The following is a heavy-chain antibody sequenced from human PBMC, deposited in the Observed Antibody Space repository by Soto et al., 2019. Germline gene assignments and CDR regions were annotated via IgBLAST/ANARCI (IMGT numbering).Heavy chain of an antibody. J-gene: IGHJ4*02. CDR2: VSIGGST. CDR3: AKRRGAGGHFDY. CDR1: GFTFSSYA. D-gene: IGHD2-15*01. Sequence: SLRLSCAASGFTFSSYAMGWVRQGPGKGLEWVAVVSIGGSTHYADSVRGRFTISRDNSKNTLSLQMNSLTAEETAVYFCAKRRGAGGHFDYWGQGALVTVSS. V-gene: IGHV3-23*01.